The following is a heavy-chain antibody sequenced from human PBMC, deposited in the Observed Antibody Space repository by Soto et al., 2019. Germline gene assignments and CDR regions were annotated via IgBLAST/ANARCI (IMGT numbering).Heavy chain of an antibody. V-gene: IGHV4-4*02. CDR2: IYHSGST. J-gene: IGHJ4*02. Sequence: KPSETLSLTCAVSGGSISSSNWWSWVRQPPGKGLEWIGEIYHSGSTNYNPSLKSRVTISVDKSKNQFSLKLSSVTAADTAVYYCARVHYHDGSGYYVYYFDYWGQGTLVTVSS. CDR1: GGSISSSNW. CDR3: ARVHYHDGSGYYVYYFDY. D-gene: IGHD3-22*01.